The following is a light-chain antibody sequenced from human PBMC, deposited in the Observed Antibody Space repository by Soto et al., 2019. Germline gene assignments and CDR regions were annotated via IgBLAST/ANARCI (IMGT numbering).Light chain of an antibody. J-gene: IGKJ1*01. V-gene: IGKV3-15*01. Sequence: ILMTQSPGTLSVSPGERATLSCRASQSVSSNLAWYQQRPGQPPRLLIYDASTRATGIPARFSGSGSGTEFTLTISSLQSEDFVVYYCQQYNNWPTWTFGQGTTVEIK. CDR1: QSVSSN. CDR3: QQYNNWPTWT. CDR2: DAS.